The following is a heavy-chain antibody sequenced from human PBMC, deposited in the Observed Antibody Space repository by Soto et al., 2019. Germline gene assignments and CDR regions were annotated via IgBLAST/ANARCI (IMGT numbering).Heavy chain of an antibody. CDR1: GGSMISYY. Sequence: PSETLSLTCTVSGGSMISYYWSWVRQNPGKGLEWIGHIYHSGRTYYNPSLKSRVGILVDTSKNQFSLNLNSVTAADTAVYYCARWVEVSLDYFDSWGQGTPVTVSS. V-gene: IGHV4-59*06. J-gene: IGHJ4*02. D-gene: IGHD1-20*01. CDR3: ARWVEVSLDYFDS. CDR2: IYHSGRT.